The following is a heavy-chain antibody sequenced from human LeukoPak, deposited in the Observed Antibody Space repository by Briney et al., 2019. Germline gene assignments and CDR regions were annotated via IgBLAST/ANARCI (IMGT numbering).Heavy chain of an antibody. J-gene: IGHJ4*02. CDR1: GCSISSGNYY. CDR3: AREGDYYDSSGYYYEGYYFDY. CDR2: IYTSGST. V-gene: IGHV4-61*02. Sequence: PSQTLSLTCTVSGCSISSGNYYWSWIRQPAGKGLEWIGRIYTSGSTNYNPSLKSRVTISVDTSKNQFSLKLSSVTAADTAVYYCAREGDYYDSSGYYYEGYYFDYWGQGTLVTVSS. D-gene: IGHD3-22*01.